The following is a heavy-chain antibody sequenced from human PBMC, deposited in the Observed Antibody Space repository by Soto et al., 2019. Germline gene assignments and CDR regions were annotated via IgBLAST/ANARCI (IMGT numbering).Heavy chain of an antibody. CDR1: GYSFTIYW. CDR3: ARHLGGATTPFYYYYGMDV. J-gene: IGHJ6*02. D-gene: IGHD1-26*01. Sequence: PGESLKISCKGSGYSFTIYWISWVRQMPGKGLEWMGRIDPSDSYTNYSPSFQGHVTISADKSISTAYLQWSSLKASDTAMYYCARHLGGATTPFYYYYGMDVWGQGTTVTVSS. V-gene: IGHV5-10-1*01. CDR2: IDPSDSYT.